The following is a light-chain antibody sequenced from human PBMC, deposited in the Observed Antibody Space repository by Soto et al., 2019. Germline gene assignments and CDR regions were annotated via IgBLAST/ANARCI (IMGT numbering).Light chain of an antibody. V-gene: IGKV1-5*03. CDR1: QTISSW. Sequence: DIQMTQSPSTLSGSEGDRVTITGRASQTISSWLAWYQQNPGKAPKLLIYKASTLKSGAPSRSSGSGSGTEFTLTISSLQPDDFATYSCQHYNSYSEAFGQGTKGDI. CDR2: KAS. J-gene: IGKJ1*01. CDR3: QHYNSYSEA.